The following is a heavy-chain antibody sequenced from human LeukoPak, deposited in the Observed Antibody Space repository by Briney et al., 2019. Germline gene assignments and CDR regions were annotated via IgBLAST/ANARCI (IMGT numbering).Heavy chain of an antibody. V-gene: IGHV3-53*01. CDR2: IYSGGST. CDR3: ARDKYSSSSPYFDY. J-gene: IGHJ4*02. D-gene: IGHD6-6*01. Sequence: PGGSLRLSCAASGFTVSSNYMSWVRQAPGKGLEWVSVIYSGGSTYYADPVKGRFTISRDNSKNTLYLQMNSLRAEDTAVYYCARDKYSSSSPYFDYWGQGTLVTVSS. CDR1: GFTVSSNY.